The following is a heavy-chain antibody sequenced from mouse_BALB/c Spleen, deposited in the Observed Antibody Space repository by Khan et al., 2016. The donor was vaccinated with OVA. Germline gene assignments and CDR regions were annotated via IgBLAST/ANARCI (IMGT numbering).Heavy chain of an antibody. J-gene: IGHJ4*01. Sequence: EVELVESGPSLVKPSQTLSLTCSVTGDSITSGYWNWIRQFPGNKLEYMGSISYSGSTYYNPSLKRRISITRDTSKNQYFLQLNYVTTEDTATYFRAVTGYAMDYWGQGTSVTVSS. CDR3: AVTGYAMDY. V-gene: IGHV3-8*02. CDR1: GDSITSGY. D-gene: IGHD4-1*01. CDR2: ISYSGST.